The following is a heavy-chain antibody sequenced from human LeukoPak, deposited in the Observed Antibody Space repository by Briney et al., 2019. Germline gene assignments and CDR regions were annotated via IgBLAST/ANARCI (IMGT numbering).Heavy chain of an antibody. J-gene: IGHJ3*01. CDR2: INPYNGNT. D-gene: IGHD3-22*01. Sequence: ASVKVSCKAAGYTFNRHGITWVRQAPGQGLEWMGWINPYNGNTDYAQKFQGRVTMTTDTSTNTAYMELSSLRSEDTAVYYCTTAYYYDSSGYYKNDAFDFWGQGTMVTVSS. CDR1: GYTFNRHG. CDR3: TTAYYYDSSGYYKNDAFDF. V-gene: IGHV1-18*01.